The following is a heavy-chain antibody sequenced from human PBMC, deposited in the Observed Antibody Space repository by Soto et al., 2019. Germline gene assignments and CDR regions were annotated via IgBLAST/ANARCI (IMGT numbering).Heavy chain of an antibody. Sequence: GESLKISCKGSGYRFTTYCIGWVRQMPGKGLEWMGLIYPGDSNTRFSPSFQGQVTISVDMSISTAYLQWSSLRVSDTAMYYCACQAYQYGTKYFVHWGPGTLVTVSS. V-gene: IGHV5-51*01. CDR3: ACQAYQYGTKYFVH. CDR1: GYRFTTYC. J-gene: IGHJ4*02. D-gene: IGHD2-2*01. CDR2: IYPGDSNT.